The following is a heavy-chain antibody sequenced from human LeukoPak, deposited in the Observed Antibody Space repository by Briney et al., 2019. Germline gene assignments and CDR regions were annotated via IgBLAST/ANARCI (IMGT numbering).Heavy chain of an antibody. V-gene: IGHV4-4*02. D-gene: IGHD3-22*01. CDR3: ARDRRYYDSSAYIRGFDY. CDR1: GGSISSSDW. CDR2: IYHSGST. Sequence: SGTLSLTCAVSGGSISSSDWWGWVRQPPGKGLEWIGEIYHSGSTNYNPSLKSRVTISVDKSKNQFSLNLSSVTAADTAVYYCARDRRYYDSSAYIRGFDYWGQGTLVTVSS. J-gene: IGHJ4*02.